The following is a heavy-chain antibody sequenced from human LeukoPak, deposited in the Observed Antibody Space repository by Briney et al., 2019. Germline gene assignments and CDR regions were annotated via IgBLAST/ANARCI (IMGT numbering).Heavy chain of an antibody. J-gene: IGHJ4*02. Sequence: EASVKVSCKASGGTFSSYAISWVRQAPGQGLEWMGGIIPIFGTANYAQKFQGRVTITTDESTSTAYMELSRLRSDDTAVYYCARGSGYDIYYFDYWGQGTLVTVSS. D-gene: IGHD5-12*01. CDR3: ARGSGYDIYYFDY. V-gene: IGHV1-69*05. CDR2: IIPIFGTA. CDR1: GGTFSSYA.